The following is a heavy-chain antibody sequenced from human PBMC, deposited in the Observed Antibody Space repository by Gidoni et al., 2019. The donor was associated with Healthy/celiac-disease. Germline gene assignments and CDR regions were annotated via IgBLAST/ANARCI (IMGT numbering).Heavy chain of an antibody. CDR3: ARQPPPSWMAPTWLLEYYFDY. CDR1: GYSFTSYW. Sequence: EVQLVQSGAEVKKPGESLKISCKGSGYSFTSYWIGWVRQMPGKGLEWMGIIYPGDSDTRYSPSFQGQVTISADKSISTAYLQWSSLKASDTAMYYCARQPPPSWMAPTWLLEYYFDYWGQGTLVTVSS. J-gene: IGHJ4*02. D-gene: IGHD5-12*01. CDR2: IYPGDSDT. V-gene: IGHV5-51*01.